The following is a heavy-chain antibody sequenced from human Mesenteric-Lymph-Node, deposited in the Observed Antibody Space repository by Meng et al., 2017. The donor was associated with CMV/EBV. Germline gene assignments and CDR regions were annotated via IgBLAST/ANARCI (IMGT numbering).Heavy chain of an antibody. D-gene: IGHD3-3*01. Sequence: GESLKISCEASGFTFSNYWVHWVRQAPGKGLVWVSRINGDGSSTTYADSVKGRFTIPRDNAKNTLYLQMNSLRVEDTAVYYCARGFRFLEWFCDYWGQGTLVTVSS. CDR2: INGDGSST. V-gene: IGHV3-74*01. J-gene: IGHJ4*02. CDR1: GFTFSNYW. CDR3: ARGFRFLEWFCDY.